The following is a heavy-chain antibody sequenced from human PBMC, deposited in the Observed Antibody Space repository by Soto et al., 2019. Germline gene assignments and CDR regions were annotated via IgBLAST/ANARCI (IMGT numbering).Heavy chain of an antibody. CDR1: GFTFSSYS. V-gene: IGHV3-21*01. CDR3: ARESPYDYVWGSYRPFDY. D-gene: IGHD3-16*02. J-gene: IGHJ4*02. CDR2: ISSSSSYI. Sequence: EVQLVESGGGLVKPGGSLRLSCAASGFTFSSYSMNWVRQAPGKGLEWVSSISSSSSYIYYADSVKGRFTISRDNAKKSLYLQMNSLRAEDTAVYYCARESPYDYVWGSYRPFDYWGQGTLVTVSS.